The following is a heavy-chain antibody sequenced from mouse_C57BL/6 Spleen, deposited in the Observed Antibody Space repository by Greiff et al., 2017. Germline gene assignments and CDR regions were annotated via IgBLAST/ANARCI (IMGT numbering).Heavy chain of an antibody. Sequence: QVQLQQSGPELVKPGASVKISCKASGYAFSSSWMNWVKQRPGKGLEWIGRIYPGDGDTNYDGKFKGKATLTADKSSSTAYMQLSSLTSEDSAVYFCARGGLAYWGQGTLVTVSA. V-gene: IGHV1-82*01. CDR3: ARGGLAY. J-gene: IGHJ3*01. CDR1: GYAFSSSW. CDR2: IYPGDGDT.